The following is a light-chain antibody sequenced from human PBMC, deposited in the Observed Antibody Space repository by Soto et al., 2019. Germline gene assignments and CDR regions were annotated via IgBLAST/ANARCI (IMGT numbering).Light chain of an antibody. J-gene: IGLJ1*01. CDR2: EVS. V-gene: IGLV2-14*01. CDR3: SSYPSTSTRV. Sequence: QSALTQPASVSGSPGQSITISCTGTSSDVGGYNYVSWYQHHPGKAPKLMIYEVSNRPSGVSNRFSGSKSGNTASLTISGLQAEDEADYHCSSYPSTSTRVFGTGTKVTVL. CDR1: SSDVGGYNY.